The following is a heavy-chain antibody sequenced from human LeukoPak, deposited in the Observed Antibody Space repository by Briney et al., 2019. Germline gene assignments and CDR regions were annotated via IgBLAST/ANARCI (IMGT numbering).Heavy chain of an antibody. Sequence: GGSLRLSCAASGFTFSSYSMNWVRQAPGKGLEWVSSISSSGSYIYYADSVKGRFTISRDNAKNSLYLQMNSLRAEDTAIYYCTRRYCSSTNCYAFDYWGQGTLVIVSS. D-gene: IGHD2-2*01. V-gene: IGHV3-21*01. CDR1: GFTFSSYS. CDR2: ISSSGSYI. J-gene: IGHJ4*02. CDR3: TRRYCSSTNCYAFDY.